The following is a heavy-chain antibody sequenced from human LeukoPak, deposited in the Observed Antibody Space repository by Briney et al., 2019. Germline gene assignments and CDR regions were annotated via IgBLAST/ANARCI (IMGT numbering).Heavy chain of an antibody. V-gene: IGHV4-31*03. CDR3: ARDGGYSHGYFRP. D-gene: IGHD5-18*01. CDR2: IYYSGST. Sequence: SQTLSLTCTVSGGSISSGGYYWSWIRQHPGKGLEWIGYIYYSGSTYYSPSLKSRVTISVDTSKNQFSLKLSSVTAADTAVYYCARDGGYSHGYFRPWGQGTLVTVSS. CDR1: GGSISSGGYY. J-gene: IGHJ4*02.